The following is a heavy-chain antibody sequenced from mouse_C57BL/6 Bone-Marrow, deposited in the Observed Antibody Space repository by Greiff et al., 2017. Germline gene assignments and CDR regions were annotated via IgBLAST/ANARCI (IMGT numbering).Heavy chain of an antibody. CDR1: GYTFTDYY. CDR3: AREYYYGSSSYYFDY. D-gene: IGHD1-1*01. V-gene: IGHV1-77*01. J-gene: IGHJ2*01. CDR2: IGPGSGST. Sequence: QVQLKQSGAELVKPGASVKISCKASGYTFTDYYINWVKQRPGQGLEWIGKIGPGSGSTYYNEKFKGKATLTADKSSSTAYMQLSSLTSEDSAVXFGAREYYYGSSSYYFDYWGQGTTLTVAS.